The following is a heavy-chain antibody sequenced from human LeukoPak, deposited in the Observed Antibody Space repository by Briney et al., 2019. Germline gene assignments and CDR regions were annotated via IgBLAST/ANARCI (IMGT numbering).Heavy chain of an antibody. V-gene: IGHV4-61*05. J-gene: IGHJ4*02. CDR2: IYYSGST. CDR3: ARGRGYSYANDY. D-gene: IGHD5-18*01. CDR1: GYSISSGYY. Sequence: SETLSLTCTVSGYSISSGYYWGWIRQPPGKGLEWIGYIYYSGSTNYNPSLKSRVTISVDTSKNQFSLKLSSMTAADTAIYYCARGRGYSYANDYWGQGTLVTVSS.